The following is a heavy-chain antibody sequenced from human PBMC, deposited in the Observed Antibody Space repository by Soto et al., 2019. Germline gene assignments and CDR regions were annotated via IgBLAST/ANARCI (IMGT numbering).Heavy chain of an antibody. V-gene: IGHV2-26*01. J-gene: IGHJ2*01. CDR3: ARSLYVDYVPWYFDL. Sequence: QGTLKEAGPVLVKPTETFTLTCNVSGFSLRNSRLGVSWNRQSPGKALEWLAHIFPNDAQSYSPSLKSRLAISRDTSKRRVVLTMTNVAPVDTATYYCARSLYVDYVPWYFDLWGRGTLVTVSS. CDR1: GFSLRNSRLG. D-gene: IGHD4-17*01. CDR2: IFPNDAQ.